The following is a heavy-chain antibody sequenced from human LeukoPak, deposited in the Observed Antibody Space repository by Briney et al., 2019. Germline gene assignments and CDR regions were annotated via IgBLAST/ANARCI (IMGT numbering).Heavy chain of an antibody. J-gene: IGHJ4*02. Sequence: SETLSLTCTVSGGSISSYYWSWLRQPAGKGLEWIGRIYTSGSTNYNPSLKSRVTMSVDTSKNQFSLKLSSVTAADTAVYYCASSANPTKFDYWGQGTLVTVSS. CDR1: GGSISSYY. D-gene: IGHD6-25*01. V-gene: IGHV4-4*07. CDR3: ASSANPTKFDY. CDR2: IYTSGST.